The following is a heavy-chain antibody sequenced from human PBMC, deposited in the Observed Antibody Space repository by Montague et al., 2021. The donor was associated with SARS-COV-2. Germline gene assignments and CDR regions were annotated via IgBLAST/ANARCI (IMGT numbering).Heavy chain of an antibody. CDR3: ACGDGNGSGYMDV. Sequence: SETLSLTCAVFNGSFSSFYWNWIRQPPGKGLEWIGEISHGGSTYYNSSLKSRVTISVDTSKKQFSLNLRSVTAADTAVYYCACGDGNGSGYMDVWGKGTTVTVSS. D-gene: IGHD1-26*01. V-gene: IGHV4-34*01. CDR2: ISHGGST. J-gene: IGHJ6*03. CDR1: NGSFSSFY.